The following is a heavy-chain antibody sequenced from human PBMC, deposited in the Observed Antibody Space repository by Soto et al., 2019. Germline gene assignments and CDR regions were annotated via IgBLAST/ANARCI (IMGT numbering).Heavy chain of an antibody. CDR1: GFRFSNYA. V-gene: IGHV3-23*01. J-gene: IGHJ4*02. CDR3: AKNQPSWATRAAFDY. CDR2: ISGGSGDST. Sequence: GGSLRLSGAASGFRFSNYAMNWVLQAPGKGLEWVSGISGGSGDSTFYADSVKGRFTISRDNSKNTLHLKMNSLRTEDTAVYYCAKNQPSWATRAAFDYWGQGALVTVSS. D-gene: IGHD2-2*01.